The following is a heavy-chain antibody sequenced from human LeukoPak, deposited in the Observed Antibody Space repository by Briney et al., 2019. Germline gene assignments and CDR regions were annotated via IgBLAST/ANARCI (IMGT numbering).Heavy chain of an antibody. CDR3: ARRELLGYSYGLRTFNI. V-gene: IGHV3-66*04. CDR2: IYSGGIYNDGTT. Sequence: GGSLRLSCAASGFTVSSNYMSWVRQAPGKGLEWVSVIYSGGIYNDGTTNYGDSVKGRFTISRDNSKNTLYLQMNSLRAEDKAVYYCARRELLGYSYGLRTFNIWGQGTTVTVSS. J-gene: IGHJ3*02. CDR1: GFTVSSNY. D-gene: IGHD5-18*01.